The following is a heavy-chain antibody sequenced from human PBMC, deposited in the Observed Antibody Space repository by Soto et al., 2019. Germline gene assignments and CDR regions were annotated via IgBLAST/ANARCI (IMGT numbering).Heavy chain of an antibody. CDR1: GYGFTTSG. CDR3: ARGRYGDY. D-gene: IGHD1-1*01. V-gene: IGHV1-18*01. J-gene: IGHJ4*02. Sequence: QVHLVQSGAEVKKPGASVKVSCKGSGYGFTTSGITWVRQAPGHGLEWMAWISAHNGNTNYAQKLQGRVTVTRDTSTSTAYMELRSLSSDDTAVYDCARGRYGDYWGQGARVTVSS. CDR2: ISAHNGNT.